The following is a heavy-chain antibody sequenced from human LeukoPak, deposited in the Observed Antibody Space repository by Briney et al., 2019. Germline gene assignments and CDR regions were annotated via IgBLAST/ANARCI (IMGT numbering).Heavy chain of an antibody. CDR1: RYTFTTYD. J-gene: IGHJ4*02. CDR3: ARRIRGAPTDY. D-gene: IGHD3-10*01. V-gene: IGHV1-8*01. CDR2: MNPSSGNT. Sequence: ASVKVSCKASRYTFTTYDLNWVRQATGQGLEWMGWMNPSSGNTGYAQKFQGSVTMTRNISITTAYMELSNLTSEDTAVYYCARRIRGAPTDYWGQGTLVTVSS.